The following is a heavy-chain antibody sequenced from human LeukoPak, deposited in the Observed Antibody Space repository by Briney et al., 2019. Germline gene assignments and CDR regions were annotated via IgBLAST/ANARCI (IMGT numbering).Heavy chain of an antibody. CDR2: IYYSGST. CDR1: GGSISSGGYY. J-gene: IGHJ6*02. CDR3: ARERYYDFWSGYSHPHDYYYYGMDV. D-gene: IGHD3-3*01. Sequence: PSETLSLTCTVSGGSISSGGYYWSWIRQHPGKGLEWIGYIYYSGSTYYNPSLKSRVTISVDTSKNQFSLKLSSVTAADTAVYYCARERYYDFWSGYSHPHDYYYYGMDVWGQGTTVTVSS. V-gene: IGHV4-31*03.